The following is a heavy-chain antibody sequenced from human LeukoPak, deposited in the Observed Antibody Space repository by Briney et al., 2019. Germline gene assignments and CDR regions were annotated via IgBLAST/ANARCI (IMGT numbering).Heavy chain of an antibody. V-gene: IGHV1-69*01. J-gene: IGHJ4*02. Sequence: SVKASCKASGGTFSSYAISWVRQAPGQGLEWMGGIIPIFGTANYAQKFQGRVTITADESTSTAYMELSSLRSEDTAVYYCARDRTSGWYHFDFDYWGQGTLVTVSS. CDR1: GGTFSSYA. D-gene: IGHD6-19*01. CDR2: IIPIFGTA. CDR3: ARDRTSGWYHFDFDY.